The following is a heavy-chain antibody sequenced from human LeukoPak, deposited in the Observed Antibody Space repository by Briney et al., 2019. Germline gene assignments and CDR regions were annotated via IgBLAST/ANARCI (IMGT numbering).Heavy chain of an antibody. Sequence: GGSLRLSCAASGFTVSSNYMSWVRQAPGKGLEWVSVIYSGGSTYYADSVKGRFTISRDNSKNTLYLQMNSLRAEDTAVYYCARDIAAAVRRSGMDVWGQGTTVTVSS. V-gene: IGHV3-66*01. CDR2: IYSGGST. J-gene: IGHJ6*02. CDR3: ARDIAAAVRRSGMDV. D-gene: IGHD6-13*01. CDR1: GFTVSSNY.